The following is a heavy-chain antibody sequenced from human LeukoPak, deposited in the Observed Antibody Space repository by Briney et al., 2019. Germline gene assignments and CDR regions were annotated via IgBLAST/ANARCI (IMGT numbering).Heavy chain of an antibody. V-gene: IGHV3-23*01. CDR1: GFTFSSYA. Sequence: GGSLRLSCAASGFTFSSYAMSWVRQAPGKGLEWVSAISGSGGSTYYADSVKGRFTISRDNSKNSLYLQMNSLRAEDTAVYYCARDSPYYDILTGYYTEVKYYFDYWGQGTLVTVSS. D-gene: IGHD3-9*01. CDR2: ISGSGGST. CDR3: ARDSPYYDILTGYYTEVKYYFDY. J-gene: IGHJ4*02.